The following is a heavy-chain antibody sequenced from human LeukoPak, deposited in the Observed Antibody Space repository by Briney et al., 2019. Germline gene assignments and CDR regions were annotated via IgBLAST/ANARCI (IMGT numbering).Heavy chain of an antibody. Sequence: GGSLRLSCAASGFTFSSYAVSWVRQAPGKGLEWVAAISGSGSNTYYADYVKGRFTISRDNSKNTLYLQMNSLRAEDAAVYYCGKKTGYSSGWYLGSWGQGTLVTVSS. V-gene: IGHV3-23*01. CDR3: GKKTGYSSGWYLGS. J-gene: IGHJ5*02. CDR2: ISGSGSNT. D-gene: IGHD6-19*01. CDR1: GFTFSSYA.